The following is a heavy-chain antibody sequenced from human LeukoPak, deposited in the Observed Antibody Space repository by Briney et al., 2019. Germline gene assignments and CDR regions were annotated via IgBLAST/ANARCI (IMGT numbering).Heavy chain of an antibody. CDR2: ISGSGGST. CDR1: GFNFSSYS. CDR3: AKRRGLELTYYYHMDV. Sequence: GGSLRLSCAASGFNFSSYSMNWVRQAPGKGLEWISAISGSGGSTYYADSVKGRFTISRDNSKNTLYLQMNSLRADDTAVYYCAKRRGLELTYYYHMDVWGKGTTVTVSS. J-gene: IGHJ6*03. D-gene: IGHD1-7*01. V-gene: IGHV3-23*01.